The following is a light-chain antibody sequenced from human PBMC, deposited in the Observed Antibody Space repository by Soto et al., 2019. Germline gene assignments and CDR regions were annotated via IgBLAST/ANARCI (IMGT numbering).Light chain of an antibody. CDR3: QQDTSFPFT. Sequence: DIPMTQSPSSVSASVGDRVTITCRASQPITSWLAWYQQKPGKAPNLLIYAASNLQSGVPSRFSGSGSGTDFTLTINSLQPEDFATYYCQQDTSFPFTFGPGTKVDVK. CDR1: QPITSW. CDR2: AAS. V-gene: IGKV1-12*01. J-gene: IGKJ3*01.